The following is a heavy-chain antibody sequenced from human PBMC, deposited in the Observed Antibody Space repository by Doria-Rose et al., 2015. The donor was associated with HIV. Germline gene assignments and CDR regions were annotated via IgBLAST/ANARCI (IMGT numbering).Heavy chain of an antibody. CDR3: AREERGWYSSGFDY. CDR1: GFTFSRYW. J-gene: IGHJ4*02. CDR2: ISNDETTT. Sequence: VQLQESGGGLVQPGGSLRLSCAASGFTFSRYWMHWVCQPPGEGPVWVSRISNDETTTTYADSVTGRFTISRGNAKDTMYLQMSGLRAEDTAVYYCAREERGWYSSGFDYWGQGILVTVSS. V-gene: IGHV3-74*03. D-gene: IGHD6-13*01.